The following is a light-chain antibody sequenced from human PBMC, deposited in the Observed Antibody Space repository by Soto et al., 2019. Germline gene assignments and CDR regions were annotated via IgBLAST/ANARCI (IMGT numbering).Light chain of an antibody. J-gene: IGLJ1*01. CDR3: CSYAGSFIFV. CDR1: SXDIGNYNY. CDR2: DVS. V-gene: IGLV2-11*01. Sequence: QSALTQPRSVSGSPGQSVTISCTGTSXDIGNYNYVSWYQQYPGKAPKLIIYDVSKRPSGIPDRFFGSKFGNTASLTISGLQAEDEADYYCCSYAGSFIFVFGTGTKVTVL.